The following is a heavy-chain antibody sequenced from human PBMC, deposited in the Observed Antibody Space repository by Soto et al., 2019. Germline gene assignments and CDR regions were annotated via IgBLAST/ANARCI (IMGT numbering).Heavy chain of an antibody. V-gene: IGHV5-10-1*01. D-gene: IGHD5-12*01. J-gene: IGHJ6*02. CDR3: ARLGGYSGYEPTFYYYGMDV. CDR2: IDPSDSYT. CDR1: GYSFTSYW. Sequence: GESLKISCKGSGYSFTSYWISWVRQMPGKGLEWMGRIDPSDSYTNYSPSFQGHVTISADKPISTAYLQWSSLKASDTAMYYCARLGGYSGYEPTFYYYGMDVWGQGTTVTVSS.